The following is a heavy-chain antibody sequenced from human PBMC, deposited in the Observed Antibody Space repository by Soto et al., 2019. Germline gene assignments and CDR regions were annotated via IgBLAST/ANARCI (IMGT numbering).Heavy chain of an antibody. CDR3: ARAIPPGVWFGELLLCAFDI. D-gene: IGHD3-10*01. CDR2: IYYSGST. J-gene: IGHJ3*02. V-gene: IGHV4-59*01. CDR1: GGSISSYY. Sequence: SETLSLTCTVSGGSISSYYWSWIRQPPGKGLEWIGYIYYSGSTNYNPSLKSRVTISVDTSKNQFSLKLSSVTAADTAVYYCARAIPPGVWFGELLLCAFDIWGQGTMVTVSS.